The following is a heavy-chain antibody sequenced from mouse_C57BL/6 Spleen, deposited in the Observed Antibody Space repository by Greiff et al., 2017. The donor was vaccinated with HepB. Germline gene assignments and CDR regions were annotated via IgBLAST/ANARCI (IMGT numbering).Heavy chain of an antibody. CDR1: GFTFSSYA. D-gene: IGHD1-1*01. CDR2: ISDGGSYT. Sequence: EVMLVESGGGLVKPGGSLKLSCAASGFTFSSYAMSWVRQTPEKRLEWVATISDGGSYTYYPDNVKGRFTISRDNAKNNLYLQMSHLKSEDTAMYYCARDGSSWGFAYWGQGTLVTVSA. J-gene: IGHJ3*01. CDR3: ARDGSSWGFAY. V-gene: IGHV5-4*01.